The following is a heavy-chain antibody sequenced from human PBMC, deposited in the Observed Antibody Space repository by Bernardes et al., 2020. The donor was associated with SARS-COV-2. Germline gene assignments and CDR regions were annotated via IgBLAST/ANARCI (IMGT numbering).Heavy chain of an antibody. D-gene: IGHD2-2*01. CDR3: ARDKTSTWSGVDY. J-gene: IGHJ4*02. CDR1: GFTFSNFG. V-gene: IGHV3-30*03. Sequence: VGSLRLSCEASGFTFSNFGLHWVRQAPGKGLEWVALLSYNGATKYYADSVKGRFTISRDNSKNTQYLQMNGLRPDDTAVYYCARDKTSTWSGVDYWGQGTLVTVSS. CDR2: LSYNGATK.